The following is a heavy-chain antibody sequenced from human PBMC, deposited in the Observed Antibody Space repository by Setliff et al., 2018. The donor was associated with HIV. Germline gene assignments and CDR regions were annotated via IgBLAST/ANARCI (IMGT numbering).Heavy chain of an antibody. J-gene: IGHJ4*02. D-gene: IGHD6-19*01. CDR1: GGSISSSSHY. Sequence: SETLSLTCTVSGGSISSSSHYWGWIRQSPGKGLEWIGSTYYSGSTYYNSSLKSRVTIFADTSKNQLSLKLRSVTAADTAVYYCARLGRGIAVAGTRIDYWGRGTLVTVSS. V-gene: IGHV4-39*01. CDR3: ARLGRGIAVAGTRIDY. CDR2: TYYSGST.